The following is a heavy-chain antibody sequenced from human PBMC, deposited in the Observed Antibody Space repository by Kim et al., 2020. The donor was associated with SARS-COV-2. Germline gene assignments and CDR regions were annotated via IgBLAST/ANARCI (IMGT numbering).Heavy chain of an antibody. CDR1: GGSISSSSYY. CDR3: ARHESSGYYYVAY. D-gene: IGHD3-22*01. V-gene: IGHV4-39*01. J-gene: IGHJ4*02. CDR2: IHYSGST. Sequence: SETLSLTCTVSGGSISSSSYYWGWIRQPPGKGLEWIASIHYSGSTYYNPSLKSRVTISIDTSKNQFSLKLSSVTAADTAVYYCARHESSGYYYVAYWGQG.